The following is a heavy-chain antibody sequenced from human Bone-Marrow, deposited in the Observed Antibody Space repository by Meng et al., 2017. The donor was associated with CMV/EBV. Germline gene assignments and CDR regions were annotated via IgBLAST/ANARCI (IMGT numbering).Heavy chain of an antibody. V-gene: IGHV5-51*01. Sequence: GESLKISWKGSSNNFWIGWMRQRPGKGLESMGIIYLADSDTRYSPSFQGQVTISADKSISTAYLQWSSLKASDTAMYYCARHGMVRAGESFDDWGQGTLVTVSS. CDR3: ARHGMVRAGESFDD. CDR2: IYLADSDT. D-gene: IGHD3-10*01. CDR1: SNNFW. J-gene: IGHJ4*02.